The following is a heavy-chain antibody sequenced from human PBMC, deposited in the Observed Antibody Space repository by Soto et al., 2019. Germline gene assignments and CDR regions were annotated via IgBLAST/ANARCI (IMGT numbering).Heavy chain of an antibody. CDR3: ARAYSSGWSFDY. CDR1: GGTFSSYT. J-gene: IGHJ4*02. D-gene: IGHD6-19*01. Sequence: QVQLVQSGAEVKKPGSSVKVSCKASGGTFSSYTISWVRQAPGQGLEWMGRIIPILGIANYAQKFQGRVTNTADKSTSPAYMELSSLRSEDTAVYYCARAYSSGWSFDYWGQGTLVTVSS. CDR2: IIPILGIA. V-gene: IGHV1-69*02.